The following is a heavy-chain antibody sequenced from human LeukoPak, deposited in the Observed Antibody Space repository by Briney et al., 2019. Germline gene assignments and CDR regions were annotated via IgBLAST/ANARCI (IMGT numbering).Heavy chain of an antibody. CDR2: ISSSGSTI. D-gene: IGHD2-15*01. Sequence: NPGGSLRLSCAASGFTFSGYYMSWIRQAPGKGLEWVSYISSSGSTIYYADSVKGRFTISRDNAKNSLYLQMNSLRAEDTAVYYCAREAFGYCSGGSCYSGDYRGQGTLVTVSS. CDR3: AREAFGYCSGGSCYSGDY. CDR1: GFTFSGYY. V-gene: IGHV3-11*01. J-gene: IGHJ4*02.